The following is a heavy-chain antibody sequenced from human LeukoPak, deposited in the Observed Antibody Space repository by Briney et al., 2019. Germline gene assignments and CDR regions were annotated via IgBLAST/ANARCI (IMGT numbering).Heavy chain of an antibody. CDR1: GFHFSSYE. V-gene: IGHV3-11*05. J-gene: IGHJ1*01. CDR2: ISSSSSYT. D-gene: IGHD3-22*01. Sequence: GGSLRLSCAASGFHFSSYEINWVRQAPGEGLEWVSYISSSSSYTNYADSVKGRFTISRDNAKNSLYLQMNSLRAEDTAVYYCARGGGYYYDSSDYYREEYFQHWGQGTLVTVSS. CDR3: ARGGGYYYDSSDYYREEYFQH.